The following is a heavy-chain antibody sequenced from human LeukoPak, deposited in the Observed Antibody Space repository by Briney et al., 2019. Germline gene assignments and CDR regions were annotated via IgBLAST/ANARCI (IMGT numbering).Heavy chain of an antibody. CDR3: ARWGCSGGSCYSGYYGMDV. CDR2: ISSSGSTI. CDR1: GFTFSSYE. V-gene: IGHV3-48*03. Sequence: GGSLRLSCAASGFTFSSYEMNWVRQAPGKGLEWVSYISSSGSTIYYADSVKGRFTISRDNAKNSLYLQMNSLRAGDTAVYYCARWGCSGGSCYSGYYGMDVWGQGTTVTVSS. D-gene: IGHD2-15*01. J-gene: IGHJ6*02.